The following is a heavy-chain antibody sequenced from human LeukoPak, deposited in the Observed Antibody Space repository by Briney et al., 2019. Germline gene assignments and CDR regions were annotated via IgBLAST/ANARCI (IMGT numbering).Heavy chain of an antibody. CDR2: IYYSGST. CDR1: GGSISSYY. D-gene: IGHD3-22*01. CDR3: ARHGNYDSSGYFHDAFDI. Sequence: SETLSLTCTVSGGSISSYYWGWIRQPPGKGLEWIGYIYYSGSTNYNPSLKSRVTISVDTSKNQFSLKLSSVTAADTAVYYCARHGNYDSSGYFHDAFDIWGQGTMVTVSS. J-gene: IGHJ3*02. V-gene: IGHV4-59*08.